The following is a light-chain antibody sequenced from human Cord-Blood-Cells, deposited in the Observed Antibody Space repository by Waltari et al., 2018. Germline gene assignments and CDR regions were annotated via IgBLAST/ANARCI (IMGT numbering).Light chain of an antibody. J-gene: IGKJ2*01. V-gene: IGKV4-1*01. CDR1: QSVLYSSNNKNY. CDR2: WAS. CDR3: QQYYSTLPYT. Sequence: CKSSQSVLYSSNNKNYLAWYQQKPGQPPKLLIYWASTRESGVPDRFSGSGSGTDFTLTISSLQAEDVAVYYCQQYYSTLPYTFGQGTKLEIK.